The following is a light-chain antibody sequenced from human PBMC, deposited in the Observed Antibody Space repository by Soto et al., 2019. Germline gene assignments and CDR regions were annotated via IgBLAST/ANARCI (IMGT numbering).Light chain of an antibody. J-gene: IGKJ1*01. CDR3: QQYKSYSWT. CDR2: DAS. Sequence: DIQMTQAPSSLSASVGDRVTITCRASQSVSGWLAWYQQKPGKAPKLLIYDASNLESGVPSRFSGSGSGTEFTLTISNLQPHDFASYYCQQYKSYSWTFGQGTKVDIK. CDR1: QSVSGW. V-gene: IGKV1-5*01.